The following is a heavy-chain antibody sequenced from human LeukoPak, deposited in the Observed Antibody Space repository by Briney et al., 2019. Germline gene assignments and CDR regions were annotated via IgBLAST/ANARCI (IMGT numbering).Heavy chain of an antibody. D-gene: IGHD1-26*01. CDR2: INTDGSHT. CDR1: GFTFNNYW. Sequence: PGGSLRLSCAASGFTFNNYWMHWVRQAPGKGLVWVSRINTDGSHTNYADSVKGRFTFSRDNAKNTLYLQMNSLRAEDTAVYYCARIKVGATGIDYWGQGTLVTVSS. J-gene: IGHJ4*02. V-gene: IGHV3-74*01. CDR3: ARIKVGATGIDY.